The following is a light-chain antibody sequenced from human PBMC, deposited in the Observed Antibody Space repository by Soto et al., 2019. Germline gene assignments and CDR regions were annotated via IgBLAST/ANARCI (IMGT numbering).Light chain of an antibody. V-gene: IGKV3-20*01. CDR1: QSISSNY. Sequence: EIVLTQSPGTLSLFAGERATLSCRATQSISSNYLAWYQQKPGQAPRLLIYIASRRATGIPDRFSGSGSGTDFTLTISRLEPEDSALYYCQQYGTSPWTFGQGTKVDIK. CDR2: IAS. J-gene: IGKJ1*01. CDR3: QQYGTSPWT.